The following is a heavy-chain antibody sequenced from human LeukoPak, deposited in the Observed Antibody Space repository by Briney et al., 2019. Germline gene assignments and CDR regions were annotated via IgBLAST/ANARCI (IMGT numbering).Heavy chain of an antibody. V-gene: IGHV3-23*01. CDR2: ISGSGGST. J-gene: IGHJ4*02. CDR1: GFTFSNYA. Sequence: GGSLRLSCAASGFTFSNYAMSWVRQAPGKGLEWVSAISGSGGSTYYADSVKGRFTISRDNSKNTLFLQLNSLRAEDTAVYFCAKHYNDKTGYFDYWGQGTLVTVSS. D-gene: IGHD1-14*01. CDR3: AKHYNDKTGYFDY.